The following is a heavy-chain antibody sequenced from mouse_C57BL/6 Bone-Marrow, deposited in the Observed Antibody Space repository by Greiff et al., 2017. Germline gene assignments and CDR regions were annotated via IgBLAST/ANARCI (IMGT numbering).Heavy chain of an antibody. CDR1: GYTFTDYE. V-gene: IGHV1-15*01. Sequence: QVQLQQSGAELVRPGASVTLSCKASGYTFTDYEMHWVKQTPVHGLEWIGAIDPETGGTAYNQKFKGKAILTADKSSSTAYMERRSLTSEDSAVYYCTRGGDYWYFDVWGTGTTVTVSS. CDR2: IDPETGGT. J-gene: IGHJ1*03. CDR3: TRGGDYWYFDV.